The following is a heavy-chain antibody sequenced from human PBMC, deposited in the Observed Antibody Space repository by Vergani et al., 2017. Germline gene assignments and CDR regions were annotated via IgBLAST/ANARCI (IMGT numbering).Heavy chain of an antibody. D-gene: IGHD6-19*01. V-gene: IGHV4-39*01. J-gene: IGHJ5*02. Sequence: QLQLQESGPGLVKPSATLSLTCSVSGASIRSSNYYWGWIRQPPGKGLDWIASIYYSWSTYYTPSLKSRVTISVDTSKNQFALKLSSVTAADTAVYFCARHSTVEWLVKLGSIDPWGQGILVTVSS. CDR1: GASIRSSNYY. CDR3: ARHSTVEWLVKLGSIDP. CDR2: IYYSWST.